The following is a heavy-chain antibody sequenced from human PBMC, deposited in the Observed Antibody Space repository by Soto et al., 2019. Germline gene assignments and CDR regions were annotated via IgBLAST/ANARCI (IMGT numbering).Heavy chain of an antibody. V-gene: IGHV4-59*01. CDR3: TREPRR. CDR1: GDSISTYQ. J-gene: IGHJ4*02. CDR2: IFSTGGS. Sequence: SETLSLTCAVSGDSISTYQWSWVRQPPGKGLEWIGYIFSTGGSTYNPSLKSRVSMSVDMSKNHFFLNLSSVTAADTAVYYCTREPRRWGPGTLVTVSS.